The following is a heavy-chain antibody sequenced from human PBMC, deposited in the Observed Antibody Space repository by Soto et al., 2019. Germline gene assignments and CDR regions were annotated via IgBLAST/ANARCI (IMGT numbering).Heavy chain of an antibody. CDR3: AGMPYTGGLRFDP. J-gene: IGHJ5*02. Sequence: PSETLSLTCTVSGGSISSSSYYWGWIRQPPGKGLEWIGSIYYSGSTYYNPSLKSRVTISVDTSKNQFSLKLSSVTAAATAVYFCAGMPYTGGLRFDPWGPGTLVTVSS. CDR1: GGSISSSSYY. CDR2: IYYSGST. V-gene: IGHV4-39*07. D-gene: IGHD6-19*01.